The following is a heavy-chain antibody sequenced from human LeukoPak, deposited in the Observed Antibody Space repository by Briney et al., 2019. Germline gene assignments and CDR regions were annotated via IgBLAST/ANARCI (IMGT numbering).Heavy chain of an antibody. D-gene: IGHD4-17*01. CDR3: ARDKGDYGTIDY. CDR2: ISSRSSYI. J-gene: IGHJ4*02. Sequence: GGSLRLSCAASGFTFSSYSMNWVRQAPGKGLEWVSSISSRSSYIYYADSVKGRFTISRDNAKNSLYLQMNSLRAEDTAVYYCARDKGDYGTIDYWGQGTLVTVSS. V-gene: IGHV3-21*01. CDR1: GFTFSSYS.